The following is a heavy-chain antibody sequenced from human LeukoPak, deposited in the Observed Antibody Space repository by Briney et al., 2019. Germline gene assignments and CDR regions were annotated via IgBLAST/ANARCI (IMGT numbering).Heavy chain of an antibody. CDR3: ARQYYDSSGYYPWYFDY. CDR2: VYYSGSP. V-gene: IGHV4-39*01. J-gene: IGHJ4*02. CDR1: GGSFCSTTYY. Sequence: SETLSLTCTVSGGSFCSTTYYWGWIRQPPGKGLEWIGSVYYSGSPYYNQSLKSRVTISVDTSKNQFSLKLTSVTAADTAVYYCARQYYDSSGYYPWYFDYWGQGTLVTVSS. D-gene: IGHD3-22*01.